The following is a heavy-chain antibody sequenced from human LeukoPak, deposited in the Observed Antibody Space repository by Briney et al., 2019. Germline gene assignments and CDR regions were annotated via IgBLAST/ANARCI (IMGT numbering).Heavy chain of an antibody. Sequence: PGRSLRLSCAASGFTFSSYAMSWVRQAPGKGLEWVSAISGSGGSTYYADSVKGRFTISRDNSKNTLYLQMNSRRAEDKAVYYCAKDMNRAGVGYFDYWGQGTLVTVSS. CDR1: GFTFSSYA. CDR2: ISGSGGST. CDR3: AKDMNRAGVGYFDY. J-gene: IGHJ4*02. D-gene: IGHD6-13*01. V-gene: IGHV3-23*01.